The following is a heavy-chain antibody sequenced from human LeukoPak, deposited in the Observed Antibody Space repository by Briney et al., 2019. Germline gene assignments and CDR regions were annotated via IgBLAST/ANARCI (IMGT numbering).Heavy chain of an antibody. V-gene: IGHV3-23*01. Sequence: TGGSLRLSCAASGFTFSSYPMTWVRQAPGKGLEWVSALSASGGSTYYADSVKGRFTISRDNSKNMLYLQMNSLRAEDTAVYYCAKSIVGVSGFGYWGQGALVTVSS. CDR2: LSASGGST. CDR1: GFTFSSYP. CDR3: AKSIVGVSGFGY. D-gene: IGHD1-26*01. J-gene: IGHJ4*02.